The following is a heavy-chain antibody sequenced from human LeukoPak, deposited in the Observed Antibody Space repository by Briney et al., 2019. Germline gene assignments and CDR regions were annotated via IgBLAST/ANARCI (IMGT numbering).Heavy chain of an antibody. CDR1: GYTFTGYY. J-gene: IGHJ6*03. CDR3: ARGIAAAGTVFGYYYYYMDV. D-gene: IGHD6-13*01. CDR2: INPDSGGT. V-gene: IGHV1-2*02. Sequence: ASVKVSCKASGYTFTGYYMHWVRQAPGQGLEWMGWINPDSGGTNCAQKFQGRVTMTRDTSISTAYMELSRLRSDDTAVYYCARGIAAAGTVFGYYYYYMDVWGKGPRSPSP.